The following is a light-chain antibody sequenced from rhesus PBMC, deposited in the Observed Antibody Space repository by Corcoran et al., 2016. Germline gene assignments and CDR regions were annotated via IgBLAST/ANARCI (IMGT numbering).Light chain of an antibody. J-gene: IGKJ2*01. CDR3: QQHDKSPFS. CDR2: RVS. V-gene: IGKV1-69*01. CDR1: QGISNW. Sequence: DIQMTQSPSSLSASVGDRVTITCRASQGISNWLAWYQQKHGKAPKLLIYRVSNLETGVPSRVSGRGSGTDFTLTISSLQPEDIATYYCQQHDKSPFSFGQGTKVDIK.